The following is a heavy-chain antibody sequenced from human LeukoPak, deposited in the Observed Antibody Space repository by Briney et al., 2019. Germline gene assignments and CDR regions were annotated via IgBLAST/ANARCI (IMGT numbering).Heavy chain of an antibody. D-gene: IGHD6-19*01. V-gene: IGHV4-4*07. CDR2: ISTTGSP. Sequence: SETLSLTCSVSSGSLKSHYWTWIRQPAGKGLEWIGRISTTGSPNYNAFLKSRLTMSVDTSKNQVSLKLSSVTAADTAVYYCARVAGISSVRPLDYWGQGTLVTVSS. CDR3: ARVAGISSVRPLDY. CDR1: SGSLKSHY. J-gene: IGHJ4*02.